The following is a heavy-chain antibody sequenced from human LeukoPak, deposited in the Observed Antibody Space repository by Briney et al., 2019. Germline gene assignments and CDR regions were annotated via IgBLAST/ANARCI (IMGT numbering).Heavy chain of an antibody. CDR3: AKDPRGLWFGESPGY. CDR2: ISGSGGST. J-gene: IGHJ4*02. V-gene: IGHV3-23*01. D-gene: IGHD3-10*01. Sequence: GGSLRLSCAASGFTFSSYGMSWVRQAPGKGLEWVSAISGSGGSTYYADSVKDRFTISRDNSKNTLYLQMNSLRAEDTAVYYCAKDPRGLWFGESPGYWGQGTLVTVSS. CDR1: GFTFSSYG.